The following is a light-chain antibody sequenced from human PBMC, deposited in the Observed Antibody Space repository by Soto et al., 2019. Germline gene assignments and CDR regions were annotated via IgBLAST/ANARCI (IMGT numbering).Light chain of an antibody. Sequence: QSVLTQPPSVSAAPGQKVTISCSGSSSNIGGNSVSWYQQLPGTAPKLLIYDDNKRPSGIPDRFSGSKSGTSATLGITGFQTGDEADYYCISYTDRQSYLFGTGTKVTV. CDR1: SSNIGGNS. CDR2: DDN. V-gene: IGLV1-51*01. CDR3: ISYTDRQSYL. J-gene: IGLJ1*01.